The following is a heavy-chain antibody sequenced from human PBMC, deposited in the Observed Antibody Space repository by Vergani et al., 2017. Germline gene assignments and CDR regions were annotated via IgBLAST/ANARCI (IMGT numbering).Heavy chain of an antibody. CDR2: INPSGGHT. CDR3: ARGDYGILTGYRY. D-gene: IGHD3-9*01. Sequence: QVQVVQSGAEVKKSGASVKVSYKTSGYTFSNNYMHWVRQAPGQGLEWMGIINPSGGHTNYAQKFQGRVTMTRDTSTSTVYMELSSLRSEDTAIYYCARGDYGILTGYRYWGQGTLVTVSA. CDR1: GYTFSNNY. J-gene: IGHJ4*02. V-gene: IGHV1-46*03.